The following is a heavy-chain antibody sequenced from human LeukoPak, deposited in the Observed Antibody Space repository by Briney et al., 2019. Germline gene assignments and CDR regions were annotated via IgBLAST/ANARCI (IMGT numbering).Heavy chain of an antibody. CDR1: GGSISSGSYY. CDR3: ARENMSKYYYDKYNWFDP. Sequence: PSQTLSLTCTVSGGSISSGSYYWSWIRQPAGKGLEWIGRIYTSGSTNYNPSPKSRVTISVDTSKNQFSLKLSSVTAADTAVYYCARENMSKYYYDKYNWFDPWGQGTLVTVSS. CDR2: IYTSGST. D-gene: IGHD3-22*01. V-gene: IGHV4-61*02. J-gene: IGHJ5*02.